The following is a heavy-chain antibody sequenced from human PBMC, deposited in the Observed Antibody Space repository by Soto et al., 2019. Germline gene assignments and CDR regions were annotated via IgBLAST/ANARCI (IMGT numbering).Heavy chain of an antibody. V-gene: IGHV4-30-4*01. D-gene: IGHD2-15*01. CDR1: GGSISSGDYY. CDR2: IYYSGST. CDR3: ARGDCSGGSCVYGADNYFDY. J-gene: IGHJ4*02. Sequence: SETLSLTCTVSGGSISSGDYYWSWIRQPPGKGLEWIGYIYYSGSTYYNPSLKSRVTISVDTSKNQFSLKLSSVTAADTAVYYCARGDCSGGSCVYGADNYFDYWGQGTPVTVS.